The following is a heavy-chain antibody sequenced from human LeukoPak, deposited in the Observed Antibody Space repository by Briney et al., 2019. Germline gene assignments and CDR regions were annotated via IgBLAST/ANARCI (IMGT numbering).Heavy chain of an antibody. J-gene: IGHJ4*02. Sequence: GGSLRLSCAASGFTFSSYSMDWVRQAPGKALEWVSSISSSSNYIYYADSVKGRFTISRDNAKNSLYLQMNSLRAEDTAVYYCARERVGHLDYWGQGTLVTVSS. CDR1: GFTFSSYS. CDR2: ISSSSNYI. CDR3: ARERVGHLDY. V-gene: IGHV3-21*01. D-gene: IGHD1-26*01.